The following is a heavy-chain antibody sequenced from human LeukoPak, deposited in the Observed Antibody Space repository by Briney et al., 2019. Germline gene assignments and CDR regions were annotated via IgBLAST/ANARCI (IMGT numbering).Heavy chain of an antibody. Sequence: PGGSLRLSCAASGFTFSSYSMSWVRQAPGKGLEWVSAISGSGGSTYYADSVKGRFTISRDNSKNTLYLQMNSLRAEDTAVYYCAKSLAAARGRDAFDIWGQGTMVTVSS. CDR2: ISGSGGST. CDR3: AKSLAAARGRDAFDI. J-gene: IGHJ3*02. D-gene: IGHD6-13*01. CDR1: GFTFSSYS. V-gene: IGHV3-23*01.